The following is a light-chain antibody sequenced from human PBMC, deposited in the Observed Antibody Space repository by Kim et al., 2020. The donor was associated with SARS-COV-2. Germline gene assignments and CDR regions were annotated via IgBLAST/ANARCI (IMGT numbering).Light chain of an antibody. CDR3: QQYHRWYT. CDR2: KAS. V-gene: IGKV1-5*03. J-gene: IGKJ2*01. Sequence: DIQMTQSPSALSASIGDRVTITCRTSQTINNWLAWYQHKPGTAPKLLISKASTLESGVPSRFSVSGSGTEFTLTISSLQPEDSATYYCQQYHRWYTFGQGTKLEIK. CDR1: QTINNW.